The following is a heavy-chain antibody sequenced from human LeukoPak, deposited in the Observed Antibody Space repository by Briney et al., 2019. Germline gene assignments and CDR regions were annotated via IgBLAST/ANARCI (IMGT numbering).Heavy chain of an antibody. CDR1: GYTFTGYY. Sequence: ASVKVSCKASGYTFTGYYMHWVRQAPGQGLEWMGWINPNSGGTNYAQKFQGRVTMTRDTSISTAYMELSRLRSDDTAAYYCARAPSRDSSGYPMDWGQGTLVTVSS. D-gene: IGHD3-22*01. V-gene: IGHV1-2*02. J-gene: IGHJ4*02. CDR3: ARAPSRDSSGYPMD. CDR2: INPNSGGT.